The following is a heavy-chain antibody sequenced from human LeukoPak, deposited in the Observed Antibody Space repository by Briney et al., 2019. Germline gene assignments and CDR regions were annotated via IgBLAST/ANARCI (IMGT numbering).Heavy chain of an antibody. J-gene: IGHJ4*02. CDR2: ISSGGSTI. D-gene: IGHD4-23*01. CDR1: GFTFSTYE. V-gene: IGHV3-48*03. CDR3: ARDFRENGGNRLGSFDY. Sequence: GGSLRLSCAASGFTFSTYEMNWVRQAPGKGLEWVSYISSGGSTIYYADSVKGRFTISRDNAKNSLYLQMNSLRAGDTAVYYCARDFRENGGNRLGSFDYWGQGTLVTVSS.